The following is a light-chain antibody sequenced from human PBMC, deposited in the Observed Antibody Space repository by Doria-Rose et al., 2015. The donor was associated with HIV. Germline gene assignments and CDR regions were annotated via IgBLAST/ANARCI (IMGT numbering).Light chain of an antibody. CDR3: GTWDTSLNSGL. Sequence: QSVVTQPPSVPAAPGQKVTISCSGSSSNIGNNYVSWYQHFPGTAPKLLIYDSNKRPSGIPDRFAGSKSGTSATLAITGLRTGDEADYYCGTWDTSLNSGLFGGGTKLIVL. J-gene: IGLJ3*02. CDR1: SSNIGNNY. V-gene: IGLV1-51*01. CDR2: DSN.